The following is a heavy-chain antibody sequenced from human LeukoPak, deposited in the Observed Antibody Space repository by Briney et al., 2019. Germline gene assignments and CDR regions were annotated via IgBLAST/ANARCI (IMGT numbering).Heavy chain of an antibody. CDR1: GFTFGSYA. CDR3: ARDPVEWELLLDY. CDR2: ISNGGVTT. D-gene: IGHD1-26*01. Sequence: GGSLRLSCAASGFTFGSYAMSWVRQTPGKSLEWVSIISNGGVTTYYADSVRGRFTISRDNSKDLLYLQMASLRVEDTAVYYCARDPVEWELLLDYWGQGTLVTVSS. J-gene: IGHJ4*02. V-gene: IGHV3-23*01.